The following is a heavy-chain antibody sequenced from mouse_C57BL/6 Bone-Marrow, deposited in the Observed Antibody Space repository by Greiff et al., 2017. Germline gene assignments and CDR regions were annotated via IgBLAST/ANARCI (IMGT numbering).Heavy chain of an antibody. CDR2: IDPSDSYT. V-gene: IGHV1-50*01. Sequence: VQLQQPGAELVKPGASVKLSCKASGYTFTSYWMQWVKQRPGQGLEWIGEIDPSDSYTNYNQKFKGKATLTVDTPSSTAYMQLSSLTSEDSAVYYCARGIYYGSSFPFAYWGQGTLVTVSA. D-gene: IGHD1-1*01. CDR3: ARGIYYGSSFPFAY. CDR1: GYTFTSYW. J-gene: IGHJ3*01.